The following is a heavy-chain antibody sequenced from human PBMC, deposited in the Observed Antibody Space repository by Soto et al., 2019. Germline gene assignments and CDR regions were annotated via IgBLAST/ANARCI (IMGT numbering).Heavy chain of an antibody. V-gene: IGHV1-3*01. J-gene: IGHJ4*02. D-gene: IGHD6-6*01. CDR2: IHACNGKT. CDR1: GYTFTSHA. Sequence: QVQFVQSGAEVKRPGASVTVSCKASGYTFTSHAVHWVRQAPGERLECMGWIHACNGKTKYSQSLHGRVTFASDTSASSVSMELGSLKSEVTAVYYCARGGRVAAPSLDYWCQATLVTVSS. CDR3: ARGGRVAAPSLDY.